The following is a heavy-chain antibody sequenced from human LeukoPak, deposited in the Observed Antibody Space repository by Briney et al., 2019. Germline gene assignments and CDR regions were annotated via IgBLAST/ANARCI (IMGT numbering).Heavy chain of an antibody. CDR1: GFTFSSYW. CDR3: AKARHDSSGYYSFFNY. D-gene: IGHD3-22*01. J-gene: IGHJ4*02. Sequence: GGSLRLSCAASGFTFSSYWLHWVRQAPGKGLVWVSRINSDGSSTSYADSVKGRFTISRDNAKNTLYLQMNSLGAEDTAVYYCAKARHDSSGYYSFFNYWGQGTLVTVSS. V-gene: IGHV3-74*01. CDR2: INSDGSST.